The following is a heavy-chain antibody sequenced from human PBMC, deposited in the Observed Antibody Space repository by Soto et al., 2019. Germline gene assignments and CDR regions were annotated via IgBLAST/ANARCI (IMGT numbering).Heavy chain of an antibody. CDR3: PRDRRPYNWFDP. D-gene: IGHD6-6*01. Sequence: QVQLVQSGAEEKKPGDSVKVSCKASGYTFTSYAMHWVRQAPGQRLEWMGWINAGNGNTKYSQKFQGRVTITRDTSASTAYMELSSLRSEDTAVYYCPRDRRPYNWFDPWGQGTLVTVSS. CDR1: GYTFTSYA. J-gene: IGHJ5*02. V-gene: IGHV1-3*05. CDR2: INAGNGNT.